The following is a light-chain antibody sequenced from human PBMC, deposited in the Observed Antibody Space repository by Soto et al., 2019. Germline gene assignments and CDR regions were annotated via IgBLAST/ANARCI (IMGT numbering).Light chain of an antibody. J-gene: IGLJ1*01. CDR2: YDS. CDR3: QVLDSSSDHNYV. V-gene: IGLV3-21*04. Sequence: SYELTQPPSVSVAPGKTARITCGGNNIGSKSVHWYQQKPGQAPVLVIYYDSDRPSGIPERFSGSNSGNTATLTISRVEAEDEADYYCQVLDSSSDHNYVFGTGTKLTVL. CDR1: NIGSKS.